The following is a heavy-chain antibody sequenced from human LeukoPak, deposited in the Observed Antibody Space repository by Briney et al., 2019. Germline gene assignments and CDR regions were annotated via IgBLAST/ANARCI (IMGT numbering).Heavy chain of an antibody. V-gene: IGHV1-69*01. CDR1: GGTFSSYA. Sequence: ASVKVSCKASGGTFSSYAISWVRQAPGQGLEWMGGIIPIFGTANYAQKFQGRVTITADESTSTAYMELSSLRSEDTAVYYCAREGYGDYALYFDYWGQGTLVTVSS. J-gene: IGHJ4*02. D-gene: IGHD4-17*01. CDR2: IIPIFGTA. CDR3: AREGYGDYALYFDY.